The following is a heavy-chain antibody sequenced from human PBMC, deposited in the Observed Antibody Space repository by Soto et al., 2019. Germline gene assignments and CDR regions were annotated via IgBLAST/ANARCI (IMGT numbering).Heavy chain of an antibody. CDR3: ARRITIFGVVRRNWFDP. D-gene: IGHD3-3*01. V-gene: IGHV4-34*01. Sequence: SETLSLTCAVYGGSFSGYYWSWIRQPPGKGLEWIGEINHSGSTNYNPSLKSRVTISVDTSKNQFSLKLSSVTAADTAVYYCARRITIFGVVRRNWFDPWGQGTLVTVSS. CDR2: INHSGST. CDR1: GGSFSGYY. J-gene: IGHJ5*02.